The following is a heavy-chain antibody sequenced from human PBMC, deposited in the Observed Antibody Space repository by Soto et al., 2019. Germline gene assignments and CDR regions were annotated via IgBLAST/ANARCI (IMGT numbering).Heavy chain of an antibody. Sequence: ASVKVSCKASGYTLNTYYMHWVRQAPGQGPEWMGIINPRGGSTTYAQNFQDRVTMTRDTSSSTVYMEPSSLRSEDTAVYYCARGGGFSPYYYNLDVWGQGTTVTVSS. V-gene: IGHV1-46*02. J-gene: IGHJ6*02. CDR2: INPRGGST. CDR1: GYTLNTYY. CDR3: ARGGGFSPYYYNLDV. D-gene: IGHD2-15*01.